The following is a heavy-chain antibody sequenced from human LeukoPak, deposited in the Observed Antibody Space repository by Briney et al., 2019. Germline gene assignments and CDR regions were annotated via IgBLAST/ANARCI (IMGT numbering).Heavy chain of an antibody. D-gene: IGHD1-14*01. CDR3: ARTTLLWYFDN. V-gene: IGHV4-39*01. CDR2: ISYRGAP. CDR1: GDSINSGSYY. Sequence: SETLSLTCTVSGDSINSGSYYWGWIRQPPGKGLEWIGSISYRGAPSYNPSLRSRVTMSVDTSKNQFSLNLKSVTAADTAVFYCARTTLLWYFDNWGPGALVAVSS. J-gene: IGHJ4*01.